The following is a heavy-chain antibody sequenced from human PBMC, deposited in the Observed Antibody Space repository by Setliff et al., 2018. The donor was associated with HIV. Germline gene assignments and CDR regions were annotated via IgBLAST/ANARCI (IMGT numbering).Heavy chain of an antibody. CDR1: GFTFSGSP. Sequence: GGSLRLSCAASGFTFSGSPLHWVRQASGKGLEWVGRIKTEAEGYATAYAASVKGRFTISRDDSKNTAYLQMNSLKTEDTAIYYCTRPQYIYDNSDSDNWGQGALVTVSS. CDR2: IKTEAEGYAT. V-gene: IGHV3-73*01. D-gene: IGHD3-22*01. J-gene: IGHJ4*02. CDR3: TRPQYIYDNSDSDN.